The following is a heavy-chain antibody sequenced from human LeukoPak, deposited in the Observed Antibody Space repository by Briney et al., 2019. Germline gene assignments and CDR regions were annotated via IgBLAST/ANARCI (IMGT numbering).Heavy chain of an antibody. V-gene: IGHV4-59*08. CDR2: IYYSGTT. J-gene: IGHJ4*02. CDR3: ARRGIAAAGYDY. CDR1: GGSISSYY. D-gene: IGHD6-13*01. Sequence: SETLSLTCTVSGGSISSYYWSWIRQPPGKGLEWIGYIYYSGTTNYNPSLKSRVTILVDTSKNQFSLNLSSVAAADTAVYYCARRGIAAAGYDYWGQGTLVTVSS.